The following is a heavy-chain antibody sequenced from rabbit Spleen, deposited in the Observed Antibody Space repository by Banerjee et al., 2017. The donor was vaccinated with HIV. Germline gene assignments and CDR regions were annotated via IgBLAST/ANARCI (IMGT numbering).Heavy chain of an antibody. CDR2: IHGNGNT. CDR3: ARVPSSGHYYFTRLDL. V-gene: IGHV1S40*01. CDR1: GFSFSAGYY. J-gene: IGHJ3*01. Sequence: QSLEESGGDLVKPGASLTLTCTASGFSFSAGYYMCWVRQAPGKGLEWIACIHGNGNTYYASWVNGRFTISRSTSLATVTLQVTSLTVADTASYFCARVPSSGHYYFTRLDLWGQGTLVTVS. D-gene: IGHD1-1*01.